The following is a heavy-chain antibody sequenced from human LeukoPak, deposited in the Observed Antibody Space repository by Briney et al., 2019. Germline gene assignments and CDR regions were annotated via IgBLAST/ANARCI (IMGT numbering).Heavy chain of an antibody. D-gene: IGHD3-9*01. Sequence: PSETLSLTCTVSGGSISSYYWSWIRQPPGKGLEWIGYIYYSGSTNYNPSLKGRVTISVDTSKNQFSLKLSSVTAADTAVYYCAREFYDILTGYYCGMDVWGKGTTVTVSS. J-gene: IGHJ6*04. CDR3: AREFYDILTGYYCGMDV. V-gene: IGHV4-59*01. CDR2: IYYSGST. CDR1: GGSISSYY.